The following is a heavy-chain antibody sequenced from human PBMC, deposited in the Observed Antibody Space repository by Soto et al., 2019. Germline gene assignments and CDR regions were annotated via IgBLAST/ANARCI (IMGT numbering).Heavy chain of an antibody. J-gene: IGHJ4*02. CDR2: SGTT. CDR3: TTYGGDTGSFDY. CDR1: GGSIGSYNYH. D-gene: IGHD4-17*01. Sequence: SETLSLTCSVSGGSIGSYNYHWTWIRQSPGKGPEWIGSGTTYYNPSLRSRVTISVDTSKNQFFLRVNSVTAGDTAVYYCTTYGGDTGSFDYWGQGIPVTVSS. V-gene: IGHV4-39*01.